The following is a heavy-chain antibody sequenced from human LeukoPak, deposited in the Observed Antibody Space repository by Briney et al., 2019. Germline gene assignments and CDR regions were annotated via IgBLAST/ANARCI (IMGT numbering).Heavy chain of an antibody. CDR2: ISGSGTYT. CDR3: ARWRDGGRYFDY. J-gene: IGHJ4*02. Sequence: QPGGSLRLSCAASGFTFSSYAMSWVRQAPGKGLEWVSYISGSGTYTNYADSVKGRFTISRDNAKNSQYLQMSSLRAEDTAVYYCARWRDGGRYFDYWGQGTLVTVSS. CDR1: GFTFSSYA. V-gene: IGHV3-48*04. D-gene: IGHD1-26*01.